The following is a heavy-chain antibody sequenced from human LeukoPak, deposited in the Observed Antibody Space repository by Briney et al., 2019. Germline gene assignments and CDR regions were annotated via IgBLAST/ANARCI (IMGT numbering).Heavy chain of an antibody. CDR3: ARRIIMIGKGMDV. D-gene: IGHD3-22*01. Sequence: GGSLRLSCAASGFTVSSNYMSWVRQAPGKGLEWVSVIYSGGSTYYADSVKGRFTISRDNSKNTLYLQMNSLRAEDTAEYYCARRIIMIGKGMDVWGNGTTVTVSS. CDR2: IYSGGST. CDR1: GFTVSSNY. V-gene: IGHV3-53*01. J-gene: IGHJ6*03.